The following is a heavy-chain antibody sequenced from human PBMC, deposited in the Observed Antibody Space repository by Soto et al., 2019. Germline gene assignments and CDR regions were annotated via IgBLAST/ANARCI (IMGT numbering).Heavy chain of an antibody. CDR1: EFTFSSYA. V-gene: IGHV3-23*01. J-gene: IGHJ6*03. CDR2: ISGSGGST. CDR3: AKRIRRLDVYSVGFYYYYYMDV. Sequence: GGSLRLSCAASEFTFSSYAMSWVRQAPGKGLEWVSAISGSGGSTYYADSVKGRFTISRDNSKNTLYLQMNSLRAEDTAVYYCAKRIRRLDVYSVGFYYYYYMDVWGKGTTVTVSS. D-gene: IGHD1-26*01.